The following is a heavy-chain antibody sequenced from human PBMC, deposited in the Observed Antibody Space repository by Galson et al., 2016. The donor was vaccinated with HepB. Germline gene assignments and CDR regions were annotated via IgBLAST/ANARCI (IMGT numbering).Heavy chain of an antibody. V-gene: IGHV4-39*01. Sequence: SETLSLTCTVSGGSISRNSYYWGWIRQPPGKGLEWIGSIYYTGSTYDNPSLKRRVTMSVDRSKNQFSLRLSSVTAADTGVYYCAAGYNWDYWGQGALVTVSS. CDR1: GGSISRNSYY. CDR2: IYYTGST. D-gene: IGHD1-20*01. J-gene: IGHJ4*02. CDR3: AAGYNWDY.